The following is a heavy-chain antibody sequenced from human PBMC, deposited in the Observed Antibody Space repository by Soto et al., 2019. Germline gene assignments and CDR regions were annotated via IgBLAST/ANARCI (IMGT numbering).Heavy chain of an antibody. CDR2: ISTYNGNT. D-gene: IGHD3-22*01. Sequence: QVPLVQSGAEVKKPGASVKVSCKASGYTFITYGVSWVRQAPGQGLDWLGWISTYNGNTRYAERLQGRVTMTTDTTTHTAYMELSNLRSDDTAVYYCARGPTDYYDNSANYFLDYWGQGTLVTVSS. J-gene: IGHJ4*02. CDR1: GYTFITYG. V-gene: IGHV1-18*01. CDR3: ARGPTDYYDNSANYFLDY.